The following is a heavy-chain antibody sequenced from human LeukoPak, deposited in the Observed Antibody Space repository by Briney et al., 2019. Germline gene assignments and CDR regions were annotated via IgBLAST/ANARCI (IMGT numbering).Heavy chain of an antibody. CDR3: ARDMDSGYDLNQNYYYYYYMDV. V-gene: IGHV4-4*07. J-gene: IGHJ6*03. Sequence: SETLSLTCTVSGGSISSYYWSWIRQPAGKGLEWIGRIYTSGSTNYNPSLKSRVTMSVDTSKNQFSLKLSSVTAADTAVYYCARDMDSGYDLNQNYYYYYYMDVWGKGTTVTISS. CDR1: GGSISSYY. D-gene: IGHD5-12*01. CDR2: IYTSGST.